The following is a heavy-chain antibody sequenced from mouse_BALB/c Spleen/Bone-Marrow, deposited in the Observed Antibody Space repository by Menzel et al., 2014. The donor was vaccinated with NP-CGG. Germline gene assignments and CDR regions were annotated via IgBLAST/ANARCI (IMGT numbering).Heavy chain of an antibody. D-gene: IGHD1-1*01. J-gene: IGHJ1*01. V-gene: IGHV1S81*02. CDR1: GYTFTSYW. CDR2: INPVNGRN. Sequence: VQLQQSGAELVKPGASVKLSCKPSGYTFTSYWIHWVKQRPGQGLEWIGEINPVNGRNDYNEKFKNKATLTVDKSSSTAYMQLSSLTSEDSAVYYCTRYYSWYFDGWGAGTTVTVSS. CDR3: TRYYSWYFDG.